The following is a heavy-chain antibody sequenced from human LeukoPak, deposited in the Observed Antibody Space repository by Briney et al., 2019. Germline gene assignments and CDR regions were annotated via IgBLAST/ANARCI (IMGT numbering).Heavy chain of an antibody. V-gene: IGHV4-34*01. D-gene: IGHD4-11*01. CDR3: ARQMDDYSNPFDY. CDR2: INHSGST. CDR1: GGSFSGYY. Sequence: SETLSLTCAVYGGSFSGYYWSWIRQPPGKGLEWIGEINHSGSTNYNPSLKSRVTISVDTSKNQFSLKLSSVTAADTAVYYCARQMDDYSNPFDYWGQGTLVTVSS. J-gene: IGHJ4*02.